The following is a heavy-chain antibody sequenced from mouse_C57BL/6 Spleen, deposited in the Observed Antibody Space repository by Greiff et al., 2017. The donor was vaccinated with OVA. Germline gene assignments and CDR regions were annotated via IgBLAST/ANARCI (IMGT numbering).Heavy chain of an antibody. D-gene: IGHD1-1*01. V-gene: IGHV1-52*01. CDR3: ARSLVLRYYFDY. CDR2: IDPSDSET. J-gene: IGHJ2*01. Sequence: QVQLQQPGAELVRPGSSVKLSCKASGYTFTSYWMHWVKQRPIQGLEWIGNIDPSDSETHYNQKFKDKATLTVDKSSSTAYMQLSSLTSEDSAVYYCARSLVLRYYFDYWGQGTTLTVSS. CDR1: GYTFTSYW.